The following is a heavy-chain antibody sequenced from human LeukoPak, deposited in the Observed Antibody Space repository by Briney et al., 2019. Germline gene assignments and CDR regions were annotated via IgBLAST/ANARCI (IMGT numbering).Heavy chain of an antibody. V-gene: IGHV1-69*13. CDR2: IIPIFGTA. Sequence: GASVKVSCKASGGTFSSYAISWVRQAPGQGLEWMGGIIPIFGTANYAQKFQGRVTITADESTSTAYMELSSLRSEDTAVYYCARDKPPNPLAPGAFDIWGQGTMVTVSS. CDR1: GGTFSSYA. D-gene: IGHD1-14*01. J-gene: IGHJ3*02. CDR3: ARDKPPNPLAPGAFDI.